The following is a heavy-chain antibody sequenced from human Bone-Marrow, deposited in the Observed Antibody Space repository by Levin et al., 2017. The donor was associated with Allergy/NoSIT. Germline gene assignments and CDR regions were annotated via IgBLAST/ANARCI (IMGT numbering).Heavy chain of an antibody. J-gene: IGHJ4*02. CDR2: IKEDGSEI. CDR3: ARDGSNGFDC. Sequence: SCAASGFTFSNYWMAWVRQAPGKGLEGVANIKEDGSEIYYVDSVKGRFTISRDDSKNAVYLQMNSLRAEDTAVYYCARDGSNGFDCWGQGTLVTVSS. D-gene: IGHD2-15*01. CDR1: GFTFSNYW. V-gene: IGHV3-7*01.